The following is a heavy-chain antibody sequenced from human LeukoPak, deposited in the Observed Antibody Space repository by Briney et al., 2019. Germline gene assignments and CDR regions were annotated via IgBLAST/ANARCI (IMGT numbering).Heavy chain of an antibody. Sequence: AGGSLRLSCAASGFSFSSYDMHWVRQATGKGLEWVSTIGTAGNTYYPGSVKGRFTISRENAKNSLYLQMNSLRAGDTAVYYCARGMVRGVIGYAFDIWGQGTMVTVSS. CDR3: ARGMVRGVIGYAFDI. J-gene: IGHJ3*02. V-gene: IGHV3-13*04. CDR1: GFSFSSYD. CDR2: IGTAGNT. D-gene: IGHD3-10*01.